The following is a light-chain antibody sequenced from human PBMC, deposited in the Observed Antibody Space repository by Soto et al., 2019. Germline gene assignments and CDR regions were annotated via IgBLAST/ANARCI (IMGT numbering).Light chain of an antibody. V-gene: IGKV3-20*01. J-gene: IGKJ4*01. CDR3: QQYGSSPLT. CDR2: GAS. Sequence: EIVLTQSPGTLSLSPGERATLSCRASESVSDNYLAWYQQRSGQAPRLVIYGASSRASAVPDRFSGSGSGADFTITISRLEPEDFEVYDCQQYGSSPLTFGGGTKVDIK. CDR1: ESVSDNY.